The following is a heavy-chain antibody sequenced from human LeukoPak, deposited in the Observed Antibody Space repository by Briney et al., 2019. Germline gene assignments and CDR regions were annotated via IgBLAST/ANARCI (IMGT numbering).Heavy chain of an antibody. J-gene: IGHJ4*02. V-gene: IGHV1-2*06. Sequence: ASVKVSCKASGYTFTGYYMHWVRQAPGQGLEWMGQINPNSGGTNYAQKFQGRVTMTRDTSISTAYMELSRLRSDDTAAYYCAIWSSSSPGPFDYWGQGTLVTVSS. CDR1: GYTFTGYY. CDR2: INPNSGGT. CDR3: AIWSSSSPGPFDY. D-gene: IGHD6-6*01.